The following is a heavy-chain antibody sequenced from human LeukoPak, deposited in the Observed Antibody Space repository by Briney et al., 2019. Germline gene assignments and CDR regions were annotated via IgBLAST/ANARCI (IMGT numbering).Heavy chain of an antibody. CDR1: GFTVSSNY. Sequence: GGSLRLSCAASGFTVSSNYMSWVRQAPGKGLEWVSVIYSGGSTYYADSVKGRFTISRDNSKNTLYLQMNSLRAEDTAVYYCARGGSGWYLGFDYWGQGTLVTVSS. J-gene: IGHJ4*02. CDR3: ARGGSGWYLGFDY. CDR2: IYSGGST. D-gene: IGHD6-19*01. V-gene: IGHV3-53*01.